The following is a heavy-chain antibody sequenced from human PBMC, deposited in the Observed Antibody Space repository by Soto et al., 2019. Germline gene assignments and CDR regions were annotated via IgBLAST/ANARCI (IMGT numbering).Heavy chain of an antibody. CDR2: IYTSGST. D-gene: IGHD2-8*01. J-gene: IGHJ5*02. CDR3: AREPVEPCMRMNWFDP. V-gene: IGHV4-4*07. Sequence: SETLSLTCTVSGGSISSYYWSWIRQPAGKGLEWIGRIYTSGSTNYNPSLKSRGTMSVDTSKNQFSLKLSSVTAADTAVYYCAREPVEPCMRMNWFDPWGQGPLITASS. CDR1: GGSISSYY.